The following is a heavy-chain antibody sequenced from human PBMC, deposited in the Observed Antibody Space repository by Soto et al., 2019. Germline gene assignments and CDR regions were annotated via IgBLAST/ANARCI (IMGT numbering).Heavy chain of an antibody. CDR2: IKQDGSEK. D-gene: IGHD3-9*01. V-gene: IGHV3-7*01. CDR1: GFTFSSYW. CDR3: AREKGFYDILTVFAY. Sequence: PGGSLRLSCAASGFTFSSYWMSWVRQAPGKGLEWVANIKQDGSEKYYVDSVKGRFTISRDNAKNSLYLQMNSLRAEDTAVYYCAREKGFYDILTVFAYGGQGTLVPVSS. J-gene: IGHJ4*02.